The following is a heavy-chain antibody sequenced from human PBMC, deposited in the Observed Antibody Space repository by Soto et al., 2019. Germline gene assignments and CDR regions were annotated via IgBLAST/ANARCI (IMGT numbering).Heavy chain of an antibody. D-gene: IGHD3-10*01. Sequence: QVQLVQSGAEVKKPGASVKVSCKASGYTFNSYGISWVRQAPGQGLEWMGWISGYKANTNYARRLQGRVTLTTDTSMSTAYMKLRSLRSDDTAVYYCARDLVDYYGSGRLDYWGQGTLVTVSS. CDR2: ISGYKANT. V-gene: IGHV1-18*01. CDR1: GYTFNSYG. J-gene: IGHJ4*02. CDR3: ARDLVDYYGSGRLDY.